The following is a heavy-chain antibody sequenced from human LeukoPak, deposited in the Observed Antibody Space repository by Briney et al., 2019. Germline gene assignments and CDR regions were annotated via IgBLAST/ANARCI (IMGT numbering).Heavy chain of an antibody. CDR2: LSGGGDST. Sequence: GGSLRLSCEASGFTFSSNAMSWVRQAPGKGLEWVSALSGGGDSTYYADSVKGRFAISRDNSKNTLYLQMNSLRAEDTAVYYCANNYNWSYLTWGQGTLVTVSS. CDR1: GFTFSSNA. CDR3: ANNYNWSYLT. V-gene: IGHV3-23*01. J-gene: IGHJ5*02. D-gene: IGHD1-7*01.